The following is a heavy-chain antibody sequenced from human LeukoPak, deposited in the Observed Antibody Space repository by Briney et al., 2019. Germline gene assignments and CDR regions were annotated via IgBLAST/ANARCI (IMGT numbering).Heavy chain of an antibody. J-gene: IGHJ3*02. CDR1: GYRFTSSW. CDR2: IYPDDSDT. CDR3: ARLSVDTAMGGAFDI. Sequence: GESLKISCKGSGYRFTSSWIGWVRQMPGKGLEWMGIIYPDDSDTRYSPSFEGQITISVDKSISTAYLQWSSLKASDTAMYYCARLSVDTAMGGAFDIWGQGTMVTVSS. D-gene: IGHD5-18*01. V-gene: IGHV5-51*01.